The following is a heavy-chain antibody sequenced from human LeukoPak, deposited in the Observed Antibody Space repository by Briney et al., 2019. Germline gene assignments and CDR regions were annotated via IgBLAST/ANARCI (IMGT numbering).Heavy chain of an antibody. D-gene: IGHD2-15*01. V-gene: IGHV4-39*07. Sequence: GSLRLSCAASGFTFSSYSMNWVRQAPGKGLEWIGSIYYSGSIYYNPSLKSRVTISVDTSKNQFSLKLSSVTAADTAVYYCARAPVVVVAASFDYWGQGTLVTVSS. J-gene: IGHJ4*02. CDR3: ARAPVVVVAASFDY. CDR2: IYYSGSI. CDR1: GFTFSSYS.